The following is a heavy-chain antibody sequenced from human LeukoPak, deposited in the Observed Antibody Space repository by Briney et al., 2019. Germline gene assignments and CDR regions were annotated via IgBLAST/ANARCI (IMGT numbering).Heavy chain of an antibody. J-gene: IGHJ6*03. CDR1: GYSLNSVYY. Sequence: PSETLSLTRAVSGYSLNSVYYWGWIRQSPGKGVEWIGILYHGGSTYYNPSLKSRFTISGDTSKNQFSLKVTSVTAADTPVYYWARFYYCDTTGYPYYYIEVWGKGTTGTVSS. V-gene: IGHV4-38-2*01. CDR2: LYHGGST. D-gene: IGHD3-22*01. CDR3: ARFYYCDTTGYPYYYIEV.